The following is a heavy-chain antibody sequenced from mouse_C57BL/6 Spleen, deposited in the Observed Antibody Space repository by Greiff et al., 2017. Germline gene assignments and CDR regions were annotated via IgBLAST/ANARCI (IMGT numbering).Heavy chain of an antibody. V-gene: IGHV1-50*01. D-gene: IGHD2-4*01. CDR3: ARGGIRDFDY. CDR2: IDPSDSYT. Sequence: QVQLQQPGAELVKPGASVKLSCKASGYTFTSYWMQWVKQRPGQGLEWIGEIDPSDSYTNYNQKFKGKATLTVDTSSSTAYMQLSSLTSEDSAVYYCARGGIRDFDYWGQGTTLTVSS. CDR1: GYTFTSYW. J-gene: IGHJ2*01.